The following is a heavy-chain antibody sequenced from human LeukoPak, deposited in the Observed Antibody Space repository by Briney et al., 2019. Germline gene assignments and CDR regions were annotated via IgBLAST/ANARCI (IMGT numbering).Heavy chain of an antibody. V-gene: IGHV3-7*03. Sequence: GGSLRLSCAASGFTFSSYWMSWVRQAPGKGLEWVANIKQDGSEKYYVDSVKGRFTISRDNAKNSLYLQMSSLRAEDTAIYYCAKALDYSGSEDGMDVWGQGTTVTVSS. CDR2: IKQDGSEK. CDR3: AKALDYSGSEDGMDV. J-gene: IGHJ6*02. D-gene: IGHD6-6*01. CDR1: GFTFSSYW.